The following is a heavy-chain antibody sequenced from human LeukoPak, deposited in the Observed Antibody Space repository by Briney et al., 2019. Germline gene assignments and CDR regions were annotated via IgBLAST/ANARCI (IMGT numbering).Heavy chain of an antibody. CDR2: ISAYNGNT. J-gene: IGHJ5*02. V-gene: IGHV1-18*01. D-gene: IGHD3-10*02. CDR3: ARVCSVRGVNCFDH. Sequence: ASVKVSCKASGYTFTSYGITWVRQAPGQGLEWMGWISAYNGNTNSAQKLQGRVTMTTDTSTNTAYMELRSLRSDDTAVYYCARVCSVRGVNCFDHWGQGTLVTVSS. CDR1: GYTFTSYG.